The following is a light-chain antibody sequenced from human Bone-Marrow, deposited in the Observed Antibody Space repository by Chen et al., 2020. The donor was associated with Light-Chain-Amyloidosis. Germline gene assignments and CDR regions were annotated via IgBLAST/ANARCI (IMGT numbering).Light chain of an antibody. CDR1: SSDVGGDNH. CDR3: SSYTMTNTLV. CDR2: EVT. Sequence: QSALTQPASVSGSPGQSITISCTGTSSDVGGDNHVSWYQQHPDKDPKLMIYEVTNRPSWVTDRFAGSKSDNTASLTISGLQTEDEADYFCSSYTMTNTLVFGSGTRVTVL. V-gene: IGLV2-14*01. J-gene: IGLJ1*01.